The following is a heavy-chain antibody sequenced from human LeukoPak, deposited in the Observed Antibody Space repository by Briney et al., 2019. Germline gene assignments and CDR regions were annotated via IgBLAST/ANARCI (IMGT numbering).Heavy chain of an antibody. J-gene: IGHJ6*03. CDR2: IIPILGIA. CDR3: ARGLGHYYYYYMDV. D-gene: IGHD7-27*01. CDR1: GGTFGSHA. V-gene: IGHV1-69*04. Sequence: SVKVSCKASGGTFGSHAISWVRQAPGQGLEWMGRIIPILGIANYAQKFQGRVTITADKSTSTAYMELSSLRSEDTAVYYCARGLGHYYYYYMDVWGKGTTVTVSS.